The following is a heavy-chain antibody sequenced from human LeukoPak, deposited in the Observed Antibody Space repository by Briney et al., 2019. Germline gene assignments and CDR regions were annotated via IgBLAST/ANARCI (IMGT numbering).Heavy chain of an antibody. CDR3: AKVAAAAGLDF. V-gene: IGHV3-23*01. CDR1: GFTFSSYA. Sequence: GGSLRLSCAASGFTFSSYAMSWVRQAPGKGLEWVSTISISGRDTYYADSVKGRFTISRDNSQNTLLLQMNSLRAEDTAVYYCAKVAAAAGLDFWGQGTLVTVSS. CDR2: ISISGRDT. J-gene: IGHJ4*02. D-gene: IGHD6-13*01.